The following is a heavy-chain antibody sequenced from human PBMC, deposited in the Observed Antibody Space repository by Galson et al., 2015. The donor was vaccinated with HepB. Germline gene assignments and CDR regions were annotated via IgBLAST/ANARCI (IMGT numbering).Heavy chain of an antibody. V-gene: IGHV1-3*01. Sequence: SVKVSCKASGYTFTSYAMHWVRQAPGQRLEWMGWINAGNGNTKYSQKFQGRVTITRDTSASTAYMELSSLRSEDTAVYYCARALTAMAYSDAFDIWGQGTMVTVSS. J-gene: IGHJ3*02. CDR1: GYTFTSYA. CDR2: INAGNGNT. D-gene: IGHD5-18*01. CDR3: ARALTAMAYSDAFDI.